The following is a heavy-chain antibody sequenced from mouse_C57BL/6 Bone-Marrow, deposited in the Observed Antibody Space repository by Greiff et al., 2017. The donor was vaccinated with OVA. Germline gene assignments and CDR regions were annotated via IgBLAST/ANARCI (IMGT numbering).Heavy chain of an antibody. CDR3: ARSYYGSPYFDY. V-gene: IGHV1-76*01. J-gene: IGHJ2*01. CDR1: GYTFTDYY. Sequence: VQLQESGAELVRPGASVKLSCKASGYTFTDYYINWVKQRPGQGLEWIARIYPGSGNTYYNEKFKGKATLTAEKSSSTAYMQLSSLTSEGSAVYFCARSYYGSPYFDYWGQGTTLTVSS. CDR2: IYPGSGNT. D-gene: IGHD1-1*01.